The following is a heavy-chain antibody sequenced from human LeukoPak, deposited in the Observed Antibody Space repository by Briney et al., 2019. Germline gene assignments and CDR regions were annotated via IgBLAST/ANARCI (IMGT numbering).Heavy chain of an antibody. D-gene: IGHD3-10*01. CDR2: INPNSGGT. CDR3: ARTLTMVRGVIYGSYFDY. CDR1: GYTFTGYY. V-gene: IGHV1-2*02. Sequence: GASVKVSCKASGYTFTGYYMHWVRQAPGQGLEWMGWINPNSGGTNYAQKFQGRVTMTRDTSISTAYMELSRLRSDDTAVYYCARTLTMVRGVIYGSYFDYWGQGTLVTVYS. J-gene: IGHJ4*02.